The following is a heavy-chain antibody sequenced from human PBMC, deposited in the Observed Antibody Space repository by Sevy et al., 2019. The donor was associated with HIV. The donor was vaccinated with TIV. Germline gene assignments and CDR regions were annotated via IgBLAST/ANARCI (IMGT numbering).Heavy chain of an antibody. CDR3: ATCGSQPLLPRGVFYYYPMDV. CDR2: FDPEHGET. Sequence: ASVKVSCKVSGYILTDLSMHWVRQAPGKGLEWMGGFDPEHGETIYAHKFQGRVTMTEDTSTDTAYMELSSLRSEDTAVYYCATCGSQPLLPRGVFYYYPMDVWGQGTTVTVPS. V-gene: IGHV1-24*01. CDR1: GYILTDLS. D-gene: IGHD3-10*01. J-gene: IGHJ6*02.